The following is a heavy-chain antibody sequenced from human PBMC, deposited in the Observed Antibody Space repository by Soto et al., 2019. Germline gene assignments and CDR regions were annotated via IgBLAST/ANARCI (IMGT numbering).Heavy chain of an antibody. CDR2: IWYDGSNK. D-gene: IGHD3-3*01. Sequence: QVQLVESGGGVVQSGRSLRLSCAASGFTFSSYGMHWVRQAPGKGLEWVAVIWYDGSNKYYADSVKGRFTISRDNSKNTLYLQMNSLRAEDTAVYYCAREKGRFGVVQAMDYWGQGTLVTVSS. V-gene: IGHV3-33*01. CDR1: GFTFSSYG. CDR3: AREKGRFGVVQAMDY. J-gene: IGHJ4*02.